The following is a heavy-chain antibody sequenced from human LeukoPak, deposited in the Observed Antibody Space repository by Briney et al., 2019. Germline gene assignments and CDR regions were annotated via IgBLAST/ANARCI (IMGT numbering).Heavy chain of an antibody. CDR3: ARGGDYVWGSYRYDAFDI. V-gene: IGHV3-21*01. Sequence: PGGSLRLSRAASGFTFSSYTMNWVRQAPGKGLEGVSSIRCSSSYIYYADSVKGRFTISRDNAKNSLYLQMISLRAEDTAVYYCARGGDYVWGSYRYDAFDIWGQGTMVTVSS. D-gene: IGHD3-16*02. CDR1: GFTFSSYT. J-gene: IGHJ3*02. CDR2: IRCSSSYI.